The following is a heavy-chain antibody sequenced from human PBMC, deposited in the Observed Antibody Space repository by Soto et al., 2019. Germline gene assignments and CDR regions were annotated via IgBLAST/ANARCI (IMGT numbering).Heavy chain of an antibody. CDR3: AREIIAVMGASRWFDP. D-gene: IGHD6-19*01. CDR1: GFTFSSHW. V-gene: IGHV3-74*01. J-gene: IGHJ5*02. CDR2: IRGDGSST. Sequence: EVQLVESGGGLVQPGGSLRLSCVGSGFTFSSHWMHWVRQTPGKGPVWVSRIRGDGSSTAYAESVRGRFAISRDNAKNTLYLQMNNLRAEDSAVYFCAREIIAVMGASRWFDPWGLGTQVTVSS.